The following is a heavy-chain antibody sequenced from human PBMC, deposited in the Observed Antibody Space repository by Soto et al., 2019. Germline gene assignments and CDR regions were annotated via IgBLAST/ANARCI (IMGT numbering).Heavy chain of an antibody. V-gene: IGHV1-3*01. CDR1: GYTFTSYA. CDR2: INAGNGNT. Sequence: ASVKVSCKASGYTFTSYAMHWVRQAPGQRLEWMGWINAGNGNTKYSQKFQGRVTITRDTSASTAYMELSSLRSEDTAVYYCAREMATVTTLGWFDPWGQGTLVTAPQ. D-gene: IGHD4-17*01. J-gene: IGHJ5*02. CDR3: AREMATVTTLGWFDP.